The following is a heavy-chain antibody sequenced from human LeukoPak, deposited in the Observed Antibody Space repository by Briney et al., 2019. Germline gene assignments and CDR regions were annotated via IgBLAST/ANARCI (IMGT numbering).Heavy chain of an antibody. Sequence: GESLKISCKCSGYSFTSYWISWVRQMPGKGLEWMGRIDPSDSYTTYSPSFQGHVTISADKSISTAYLQWSSLEASDTAMYYCARELPGTVIATSDYWGQGTLVTVSS. D-gene: IGHD2-21*01. V-gene: IGHV5-10-1*01. J-gene: IGHJ4*02. CDR3: ARELPGTVIATSDY. CDR2: IDPSDSYT. CDR1: GYSFTSYW.